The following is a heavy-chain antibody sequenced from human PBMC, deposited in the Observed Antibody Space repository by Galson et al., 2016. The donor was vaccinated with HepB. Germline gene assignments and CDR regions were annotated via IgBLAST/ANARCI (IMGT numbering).Heavy chain of an antibody. J-gene: IGHJ4*02. D-gene: IGHD3-10*01. CDR3: ARDRDKYGSGSDY. CDR1: GYSFTSHS. CDR2: ITTYSGAT. Sequence: SVKVSCKASGYSFTSHSMSWVRQAPGQGLEWLGYITTYSGATYYAPTLQGRVTMTTDTTTRPAYMELRSLRSDDTAVYYCARDRDKYGSGSDYWGQGTLVTVSS. V-gene: IGHV1-18*01.